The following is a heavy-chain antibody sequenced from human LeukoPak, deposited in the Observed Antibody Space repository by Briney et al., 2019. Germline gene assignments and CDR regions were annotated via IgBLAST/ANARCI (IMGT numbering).Heavy chain of an antibody. CDR1: GGSISSGGYY. V-gene: IGHV4-30-2*02. CDR3: AAAMVRGVFDY. Sequence: SQTLSLTCTVSGGSISSGGYYWSWIRQPPGKGLEWIGYIYHSGSTYYNPSLKSRVTISVDRSKNQFSLKLSSVTAADTAVYYCAAAMVRGVFDYWGQGTLVTVSS. CDR2: IYHSGST. D-gene: IGHD3-10*01. J-gene: IGHJ4*02.